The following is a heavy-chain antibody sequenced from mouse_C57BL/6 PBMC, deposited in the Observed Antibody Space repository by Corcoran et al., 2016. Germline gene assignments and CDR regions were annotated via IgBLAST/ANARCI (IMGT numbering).Heavy chain of an antibody. Sequence: EVQLQQSGPELVKPGASVKISCTASEYTFTDYYMNWVKQSHGKSLEWIGDINPNNGGTSYNQKFKGKATLTVDKSSSTAYMELRSLTSEDSAVYYCAPFAYWGQGTLVTVSA. CDR3: APFAY. CDR2: INPNNGGT. J-gene: IGHJ3*01. CDR1: EYTFTDYY. V-gene: IGHV1-26*01.